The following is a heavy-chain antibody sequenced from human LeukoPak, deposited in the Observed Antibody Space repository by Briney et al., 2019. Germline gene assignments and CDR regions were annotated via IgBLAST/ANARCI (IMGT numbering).Heavy chain of an antibody. D-gene: IGHD4-23*01. Sequence: PGGSLRLSCAASGFTFSNYAMSWLSQAPGEGVEWVSVISGSGGGRYYADSVKGRFTVSRDNSKNTLFLQMNSLRAEDTAVYYCATGLSENLRWYFGYWGQGTLVTVSS. CDR2: ISGSGGGR. CDR3: ATGLSENLRWYFGY. J-gene: IGHJ4*02. CDR1: GFTFSNYA. V-gene: IGHV3-23*01.